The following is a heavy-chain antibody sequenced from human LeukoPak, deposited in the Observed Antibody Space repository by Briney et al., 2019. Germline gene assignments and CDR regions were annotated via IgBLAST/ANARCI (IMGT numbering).Heavy chain of an antibody. Sequence: GESLKISCKGSGYSSTSYWIGWVRQIPGKGLEWMVIIYPGDSDTRYSPSFQGQVTLSADKSISTAYLQWSSLKASDTAMYYCARQAKYCSSSSCYDYWGQGTLVTVSS. J-gene: IGHJ4*02. D-gene: IGHD2-2*01. CDR3: ARQAKYCSSSSCYDY. CDR1: GYSSTSYW. CDR2: IYPGDSDT. V-gene: IGHV5-51*01.